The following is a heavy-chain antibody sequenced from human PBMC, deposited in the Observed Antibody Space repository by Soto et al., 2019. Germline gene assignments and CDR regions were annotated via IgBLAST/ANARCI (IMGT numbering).Heavy chain of an antibody. D-gene: IGHD1-1*01. V-gene: IGHV1-24*01. Sequence: VHLIQYGAEVKKPGASAKVSRKVSGYTLTELSIHWVRQAPGKGLEWMGGFDPEDGNTTSAQKFQGRVTGTQNTSTDTAYTELSSLRSEDTAVYYCVAVGTRWLISPFDYWGPGTLVSVSS. J-gene: IGHJ4*02. CDR1: GYTLTELS. CDR3: VAVGTRWLISPFDY. CDR2: FDPEDGNT.